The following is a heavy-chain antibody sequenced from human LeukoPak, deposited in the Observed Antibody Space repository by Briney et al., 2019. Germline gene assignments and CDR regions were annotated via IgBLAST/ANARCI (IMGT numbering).Heavy chain of an antibody. J-gene: IGHJ4*02. V-gene: IGHV3-30*02. D-gene: IGHD5-12*01. Sequence: GGSLRLSCAASGFTFSSYGMHWVRQAPGKGLEWVAFIRYDGSNKYYADSVKGRFTISRDNSKNTLYLQMNSLRAEDTAVYYCARGKRGYSGCHDYWGQGPLVTVSS. CDR3: ARGKRGYSGCHDY. CDR1: GFTFSSYG. CDR2: IRYDGSNK.